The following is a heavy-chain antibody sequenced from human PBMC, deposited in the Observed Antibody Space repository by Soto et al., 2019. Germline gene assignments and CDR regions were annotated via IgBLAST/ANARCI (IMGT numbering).Heavy chain of an antibody. CDR1: GGSVGSGDFS. CDR3: ARDSYERIGGGVNDTFDV. D-gene: IGHD3-10*01. J-gene: IGHJ3*01. Sequence: QLHLQESGSGLVRPSQTLSLTCTVSGGSVGSGDFSWSWIRQPLGKGLEWVGCIYSSGSTHYSPYLRGRVTVSIDRSKNQISLMLTSVTAADTAVYYCARDSYERIGGGVNDTFDVWGQGTVVTVSS. CDR2: IYSSGST. V-gene: IGHV4-30-2*01.